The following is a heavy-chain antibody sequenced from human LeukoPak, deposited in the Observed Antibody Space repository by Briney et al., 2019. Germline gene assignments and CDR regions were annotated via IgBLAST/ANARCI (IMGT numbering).Heavy chain of an antibody. V-gene: IGHV4-34*01. CDR2: INHSGST. D-gene: IGHD3-16*02. CDR3: AREYDYVWGSYRYPGRGSYYYYMDV. J-gene: IGHJ6*03. CDR1: GGSLSGYY. Sequence: PSETLSLTCAVYGGSLSGYYWSWIRQPPGKGLEWIGEINHSGSTNYNPSLKSRVTISVDTSKNQFSLKLSSVTAADTAVYYCAREYDYVWGSYRYPGRGSYYYYMDVWGKGTTVTVSS.